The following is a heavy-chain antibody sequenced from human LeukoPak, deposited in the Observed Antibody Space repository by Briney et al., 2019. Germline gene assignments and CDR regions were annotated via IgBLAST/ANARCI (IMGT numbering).Heavy chain of an antibody. CDR1: GFTVSSNY. CDR3: AKAGYSSGWTRDYFDY. Sequence: PGGSLRLSCAASGFTVSSNYMNWVRQAPGKGLEWVSVIYSGGSTYYSDSVKGRFTISRDNSKNTLYLQMNSLRAEDTAVYYCAKAGYSSGWTRDYFDYWGQGTLVTVSS. V-gene: IGHV3-53*05. J-gene: IGHJ4*02. CDR2: IYSGGST. D-gene: IGHD6-19*01.